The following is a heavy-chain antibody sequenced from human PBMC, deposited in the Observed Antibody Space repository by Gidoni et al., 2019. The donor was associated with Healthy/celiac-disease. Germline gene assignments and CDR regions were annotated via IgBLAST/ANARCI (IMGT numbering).Heavy chain of an antibody. D-gene: IGHD3-3*01. CDR2: ISGSGGST. V-gene: IGHV3-23*01. CDR3: AKDRETYYDFWSGYSSPGMDV. CDR1: GFTFSSYA. Sequence: EVQLLESGGGLVQPGGSLRLSCAASGFTFSSYAMSWVLQAPGKGLEWVSAISGSGGSTYYADSVKGRFTISRDNSKNTLYLQMNSLRAEDTAVYYCAKDRETYYDFWSGYSSPGMDVWGQGTTVTVSS. J-gene: IGHJ6*02.